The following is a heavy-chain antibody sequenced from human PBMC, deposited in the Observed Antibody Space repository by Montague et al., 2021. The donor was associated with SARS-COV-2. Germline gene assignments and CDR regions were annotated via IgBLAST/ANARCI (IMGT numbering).Heavy chain of an antibody. D-gene: IGHD6-19*01. CDR3: ARGRGWVGYAFDI. CDR1: GGSLSGYY. Sequence: SETLSLTCTVSGGSLSGYYWSWIRQPPGKVLEWIGYIYYSGSTNYNPSLKSRVTISVDTSKNQFSLKLSSVTAADTAVYYCARGRGWVGYAFDIWGQGTMVTVSS. V-gene: IGHV4-59*01. CDR2: IYYSGST. J-gene: IGHJ3*02.